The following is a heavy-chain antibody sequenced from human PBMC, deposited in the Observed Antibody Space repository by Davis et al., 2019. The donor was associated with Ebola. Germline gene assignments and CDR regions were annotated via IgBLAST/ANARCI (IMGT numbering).Heavy chain of an antibody. J-gene: IGHJ3*02. D-gene: IGHD1-26*01. CDR2: ISGSGGST. Sequence: GESLKISCAASGFTFSTNAMSWVRQAPGKGLEWVSAISGSGGSTNYADSVKGRFTISRDNYKNTLYLQMNSLRAEDTAVYYCAKGERETDAFDIWGQGTMVTVSS. V-gene: IGHV3-23*01. CDR3: AKGERETDAFDI. CDR1: GFTFSTNA.